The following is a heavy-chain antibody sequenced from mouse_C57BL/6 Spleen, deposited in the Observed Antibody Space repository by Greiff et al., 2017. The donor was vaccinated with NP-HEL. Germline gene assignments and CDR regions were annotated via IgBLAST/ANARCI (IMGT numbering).Heavy chain of an antibody. J-gene: IGHJ4*01. CDR3: ARQDWDYAMDY. Sequence: DVKLVESGGGLVKPGGSLKLSCAASGFTFSDYGMHWVRQAPEKGLEWVAYISSGSSTIYYADTVKGRFTISRDNAKNTLFLQMPSLRSEDTAMYYCARQDWDYAMDYWGQGTSVTVSS. CDR2: ISSGSSTI. V-gene: IGHV5-17*01. D-gene: IGHD4-1*01. CDR1: GFTFSDYG.